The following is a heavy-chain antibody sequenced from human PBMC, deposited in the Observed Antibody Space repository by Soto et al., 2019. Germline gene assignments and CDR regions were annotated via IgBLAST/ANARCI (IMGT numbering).Heavy chain of an antibody. CDR2: IWYDGSNK. CDR1: GFTFSSYG. V-gene: IGHV3-33*01. J-gene: IGHJ6*03. D-gene: IGHD3-10*01. CDR3: ARDLGRFGELTHYMDV. Sequence: QVQLVESGGGVVQPGRSLRLSCAASGFTFSSYGMHWVRQAPGKGLEWVAVIWYDGSNKYYADSVKGRFTISRDNSKNTLYLQMNILRAEYTAVYYCARDLGRFGELTHYMDVWGKGTTVTVSS.